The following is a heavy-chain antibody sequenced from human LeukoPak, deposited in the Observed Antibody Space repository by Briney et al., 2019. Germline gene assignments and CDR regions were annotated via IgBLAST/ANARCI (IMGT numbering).Heavy chain of an antibody. CDR2: IFYTGNT. CDR3: ARLGASLERDSGSFPGY. V-gene: IGHV4-39*01. Sequence: SETLSLTCSVSGVYFSSSGCYWGWIRQPPGKGLEWIGSIFYTGNTYYNPSLKSRITISADTSKNQFSLELRFVTAADTAVYYCARLGASLERDSGSFPGYWGQGTLVTVSS. CDR1: GVYFSSSGCY. D-gene: IGHD3-10*01. J-gene: IGHJ4*02.